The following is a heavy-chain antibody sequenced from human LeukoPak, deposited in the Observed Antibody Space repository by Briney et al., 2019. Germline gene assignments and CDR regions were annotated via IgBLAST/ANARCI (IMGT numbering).Heavy chain of an antibody. CDR1: GFIFSSYG. CDR3: AKDRAETYYYGSGSYAPFDY. D-gene: IGHD3-10*01. CDR2: ISGSGGST. Sequence: GGSLRLSCAASGFIFSSYGMSWVRQAPGKGLEWVSAISGSGGSTYYADSVKGRFTISRDNSKNTLYLQMNSLRAEDTAVYYCAKDRAETYYYGSGSYAPFDYWGQGTLVTVSS. J-gene: IGHJ4*02. V-gene: IGHV3-23*01.